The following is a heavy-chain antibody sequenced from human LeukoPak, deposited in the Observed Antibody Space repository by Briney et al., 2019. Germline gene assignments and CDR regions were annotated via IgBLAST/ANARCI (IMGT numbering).Heavy chain of an antibody. CDR2: INPGDSDT. Sequence: GESPQISCKGSGYSFINFWIAWVRQMPGEDLEWMGIINPGDSDTRNRPSFQGQVTISADKSITTAYLQWSSLKASDSAMYYCGRSGYNGYELDYWGQGTLVTVSS. CDR3: GRSGYNGYELDY. V-gene: IGHV5-51*01. CDR1: GYSFINFW. J-gene: IGHJ4*02. D-gene: IGHD5-12*01.